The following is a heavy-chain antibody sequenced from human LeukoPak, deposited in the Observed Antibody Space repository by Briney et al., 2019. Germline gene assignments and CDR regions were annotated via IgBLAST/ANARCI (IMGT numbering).Heavy chain of an antibody. CDR2: IYYSGST. CDR1: GGSISSSGYY. V-gene: IGHV4-39*02. Sequence: PSETLSLTCTVSGGSISSSGYYWGWIRQPPGKGLEWIGSIYYSGSTYYNPSLKSRVTISVDTSKNQFSLKLSSVTAADTAVYYCAREGDIVVVPAAIWYGRSIDPWGQGTLVTVSS. D-gene: IGHD2-2*02. J-gene: IGHJ5*02. CDR3: AREGDIVVVPAAIWYGRSIDP.